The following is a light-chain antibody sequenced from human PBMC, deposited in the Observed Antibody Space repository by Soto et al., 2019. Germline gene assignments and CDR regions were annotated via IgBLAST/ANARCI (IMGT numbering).Light chain of an antibody. CDR2: EVN. V-gene: IGLV2-8*01. J-gene: IGLJ1*01. CDR1: SGDVGGYKY. Sequence: SALTQPPSASGSPGQSVTISCTGTSGDVGGYKYVSWYQQHPGKAPKLMIFEVNKRPSGVPDRFSGSKSGNTASLTVSGLQAEDEADYYCSSYAGINNLGVFGTGTKLTVL. CDR3: SSYAGINNLGV.